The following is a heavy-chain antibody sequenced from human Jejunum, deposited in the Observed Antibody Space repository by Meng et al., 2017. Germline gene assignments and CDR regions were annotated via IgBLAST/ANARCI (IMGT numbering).Heavy chain of an antibody. CDR3: TKQFRDFGLVTSFDY. J-gene: IGHJ4*02. D-gene: IGHD3/OR15-3a*01. CDR2: INQDGSVK. V-gene: IGHV3-7*01. Sequence: GGSLRLSCAASGFTFSSHWMSWVRQAPEKGLEWMANINQDGSVKQYVDSAKGRFSISRDNAKNSLYLQMNSLRAEDTAVYYCTKQFRDFGLVTSFDYWGQGTLVTVSS. CDR1: GFTFSSHW.